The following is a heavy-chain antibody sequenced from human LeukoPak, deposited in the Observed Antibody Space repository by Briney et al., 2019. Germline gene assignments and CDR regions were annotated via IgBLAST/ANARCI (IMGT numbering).Heavy chain of an antibody. CDR1: GITVSTNY. J-gene: IGHJ6*04. D-gene: IGHD3-22*01. CDR3: AREIGYYFDNHSSRLRGRFDV. CDR2: IFSTDKT. Sequence: GGSLRLSCAASGITVSTNYMDWVRQAPGKGLEWVSVIFSTDKTNYADSVQGRFTISRDPSKNTVYLQMNSLRGEDTAVYYCAREIGYYFDNHSSRLRGRFDVWGTGTTVIVSS. V-gene: IGHV3-53*01.